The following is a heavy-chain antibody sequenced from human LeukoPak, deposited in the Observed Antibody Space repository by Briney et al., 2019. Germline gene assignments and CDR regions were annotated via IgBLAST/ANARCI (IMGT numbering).Heavy chain of an antibody. CDR1: GFTFSSYA. V-gene: IGHV3-30*09. J-gene: IGHJ4*02. Sequence: GRSLRLSCAASGFTFSSYAMHWVRQAPGKGLEWVAVISYDGSNKYYADFVKGRFAISRDNAKNSLYLQMNSLRAEDTAVYYCAREYSSGWGLDYWGQGTLVTVSS. D-gene: IGHD6-19*01. CDR3: AREYSSGWGLDY. CDR2: ISYDGSNK.